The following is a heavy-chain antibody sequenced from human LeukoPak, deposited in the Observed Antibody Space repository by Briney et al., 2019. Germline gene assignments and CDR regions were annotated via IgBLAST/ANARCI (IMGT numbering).Heavy chain of an antibody. J-gene: IGHJ4*02. CDR1: GGSLSGYY. D-gene: IGHD6-19*01. CDR3: VKSGRRYSSALGS. V-gene: IGHV4-34*01. CDR2: INHSGGT. Sequence: SETLSLTCAVYGGSLSGYYWSWIRQSPGKGLEWIGEINHSGGTNYNPSLKSRVIISIYTSKNQFSLKLSSVTAADTAMYYCVKSGRRYSSALGSWGQGTLVTVSS.